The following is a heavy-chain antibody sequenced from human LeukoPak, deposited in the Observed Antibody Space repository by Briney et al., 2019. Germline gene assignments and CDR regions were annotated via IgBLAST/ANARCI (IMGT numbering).Heavy chain of an antibody. CDR2: IKQDGSEK. V-gene: IGHV3-7*01. Sequence: PGGSLRLSCAASGFTFSSYWMSWVRQAPGEGLEWVANIKQDGSEKYYVDSVKGRFTISRDNAKNSLYLQMNSLRAEDTAVYYCARDRSSWYAPYFDYWGQGTLVTVSS. D-gene: IGHD6-13*01. CDR1: GFTFSSYW. CDR3: ARDRSSWYAPYFDY. J-gene: IGHJ4*02.